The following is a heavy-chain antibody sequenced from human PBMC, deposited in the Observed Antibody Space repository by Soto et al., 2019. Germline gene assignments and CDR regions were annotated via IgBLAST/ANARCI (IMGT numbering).Heavy chain of an antibody. Sequence: SETLSLTCTVSGGSISSYYWGWIRQPPGKGLEWIGYIYYSGSTNYNPSLKSRVTISVDTSKNQFSLKLSSVTAADTAVYYCARERGGGYSGYDSTSAFDIRGQGTMVTVSS. CDR1: GGSISSYY. J-gene: IGHJ3*02. CDR2: IYYSGST. CDR3: ARERGGGYSGYDSTSAFDI. D-gene: IGHD5-12*01. V-gene: IGHV4-59*01.